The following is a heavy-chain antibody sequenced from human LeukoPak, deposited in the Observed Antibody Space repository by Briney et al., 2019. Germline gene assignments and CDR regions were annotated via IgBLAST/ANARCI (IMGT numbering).Heavy chain of an antibody. J-gene: IGHJ4*02. Sequence: GRSLRLSCAASGFTFDDYAMHWVRQAPGKGLEWVSGISWNSGSIGYADSVKGRFTISRDNAKNSLYLQMNSLRAEDTALYYCACSSWYAYWGQGTLVTVSS. V-gene: IGHV3-9*01. D-gene: IGHD6-13*01. CDR2: ISWNSGSI. CDR1: GFTFDDYA. CDR3: ACSSWYAY.